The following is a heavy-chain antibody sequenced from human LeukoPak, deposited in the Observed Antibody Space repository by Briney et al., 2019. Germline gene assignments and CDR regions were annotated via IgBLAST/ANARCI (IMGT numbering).Heavy chain of an antibody. CDR2: IYYSGST. V-gene: IGHV4-59*01. D-gene: IGHD3-10*01. J-gene: IGHJ6*03. CDR3: ARVRTMVRGVLADYYYYMDV. CDR1: GGSISSFY. Sequence: SETLSLTCTVSGGSISSFYWSWIRQFPGKGLEWIGYIYYSGSTNYNPSLKSRVTMSVDTSKNQFSLKLSSVTAADTAVYYCARVRTMVRGVLADYYYYMDVWGKGTTVTISS.